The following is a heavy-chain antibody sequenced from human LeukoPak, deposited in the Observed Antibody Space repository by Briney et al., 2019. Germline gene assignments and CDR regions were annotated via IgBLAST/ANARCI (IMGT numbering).Heavy chain of an antibody. CDR1: GGTFSSYA. CDR2: IIPILGIA. D-gene: IGHD4-17*01. Sequence: SVKVSCKASGGTFSSYAISWVRQAPGQGLVWMGRIIPILGIANYAQKFQGRVTITADKSTSTAYMELSSLRSEDTAVYYCARDSPSNDYVDHYYYCGMDVWGQGTTVTVSS. J-gene: IGHJ6*02. CDR3: ARDSPSNDYVDHYYYCGMDV. V-gene: IGHV1-69*04.